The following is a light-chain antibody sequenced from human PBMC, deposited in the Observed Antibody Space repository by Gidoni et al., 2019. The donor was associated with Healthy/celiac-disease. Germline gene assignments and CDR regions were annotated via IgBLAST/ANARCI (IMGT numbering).Light chain of an antibody. CDR1: QSVSSN. J-gene: IGKJ3*01. CDR2: DAS. CDR3: QQYNNWPPLT. Sequence: IVMTQSPAALSVSPGERASLSCRASQSVSSNLAWYQQKPGQAPRLLSYDASTRATGTPARFSGSGSGTEFTLTISSLQSEDFAVYYCQQYNNWPPLTFGPGTKVDI. V-gene: IGKV3-15*01.